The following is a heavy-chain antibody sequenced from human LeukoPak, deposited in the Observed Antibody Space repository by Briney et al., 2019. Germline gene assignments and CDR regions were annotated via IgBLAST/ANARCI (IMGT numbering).Heavy chain of an antibody. D-gene: IGHD4-17*01. CDR1: GGSISSSIYY. CDR2: IYHSGST. Sequence: SETLSLTCTVSGGSISSSIYYWGWIRQPPGKGLEWIGEIYHSGSTNYNPSLKSRVTISVDKSKNQFSLKLSSVTAADTAVYYCASVYGVYGEYFDYWGQGTLVTVSS. CDR3: ASVYGVYGEYFDY. V-gene: IGHV4-39*07. J-gene: IGHJ4*02.